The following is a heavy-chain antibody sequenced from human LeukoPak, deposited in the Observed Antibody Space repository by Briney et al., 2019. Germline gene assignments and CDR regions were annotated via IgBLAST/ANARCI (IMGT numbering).Heavy chain of an antibody. Sequence: GTSVKVSCKASGFTFTSSAAQWVRQARGQPLEWIGLIVVGSGNTNYAQKFQERVTITRDMSTSTAYMKLSSLRSEDTAVYYCAADRYYYDSSGSKFDYWGQGTLVTVSS. CDR1: GFTFTSSA. V-gene: IGHV1-58*01. CDR3: AADRYYYDSSGSKFDY. CDR2: IVVGSGNT. J-gene: IGHJ4*02. D-gene: IGHD3-22*01.